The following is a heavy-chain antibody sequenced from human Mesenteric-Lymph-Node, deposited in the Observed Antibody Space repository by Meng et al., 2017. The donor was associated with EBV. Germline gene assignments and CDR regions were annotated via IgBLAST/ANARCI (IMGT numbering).Heavy chain of an antibody. Sequence: QLQVQGAGPGLVKPSETLSLTCTVSGGSVSSGTYYWSWIRQPPGKGPEWIGYIYDSGSTKYNPSLKSRVTISVDTSKNQFSVKLSSVTAADTAVYYCARGGNDILTGRYTFDYWGQGTLVTVSS. J-gene: IGHJ4*02. CDR2: IYDSGST. CDR1: GGSVSSGTYY. V-gene: IGHV4-61*01. D-gene: IGHD3-9*01. CDR3: ARGGNDILTGRYTFDY.